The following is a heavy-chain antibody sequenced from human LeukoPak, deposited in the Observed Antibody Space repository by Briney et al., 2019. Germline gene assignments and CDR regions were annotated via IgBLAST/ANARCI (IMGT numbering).Heavy chain of an antibody. V-gene: IGHV3-49*04. J-gene: IGHJ4*02. D-gene: IGHD5-12*01. CDR1: GFTFSNYA. CDR2: IRSINYGGTT. CDR3: TRVVVATKDY. Sequence: GGSLRLSCAASGFTFSNYAMNWVRQAPGKGLEWVGFIRSINYGGTTEYAASVKGRFTISRDDSKSIAYLQMNSLKTEDTAVYYCTRVVVATKDYWGQGTLVTVSS.